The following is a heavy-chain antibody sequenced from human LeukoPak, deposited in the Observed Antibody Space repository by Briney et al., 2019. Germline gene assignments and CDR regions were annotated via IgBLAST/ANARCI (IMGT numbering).Heavy chain of an antibody. Sequence: GGSLRLSCAASGFTFSSYSMNWVRQAPGKGLEWVSSISSSSSYIYYADSVKGRFTISRDNSKNTLYLQMNSLRAEDTAVYYCAKGDYCSGGSCYRNAFDIWGQGTMVTVSS. D-gene: IGHD2-15*01. CDR2: ISSSSSYI. CDR3: AKGDYCSGGSCYRNAFDI. V-gene: IGHV3-21*01. CDR1: GFTFSSYS. J-gene: IGHJ3*02.